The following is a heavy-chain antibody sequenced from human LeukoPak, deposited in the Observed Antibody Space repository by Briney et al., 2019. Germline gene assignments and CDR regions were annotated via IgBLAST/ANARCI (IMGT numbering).Heavy chain of an antibody. D-gene: IGHD1-26*01. CDR1: GFTFSSYW. CDR3: ARVVVGATTGDPDAFDI. J-gene: IGHJ3*02. V-gene: IGHV3-7*05. Sequence: GGSLRLSCAAAGFTFSSYWMSWVRQAPGKGVEWVANIKRDGGEKYYVDSVKGRFTISRDNAKNSLYLQMNSLRADDTAVYYCARVVVGATTGDPDAFDIWGQGTMVTVSS. CDR2: IKRDGGEK.